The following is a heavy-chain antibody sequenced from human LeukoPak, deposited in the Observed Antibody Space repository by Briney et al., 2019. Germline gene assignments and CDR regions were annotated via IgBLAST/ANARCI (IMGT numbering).Heavy chain of an antibody. CDR1: GGSISSGGYY. Sequence: PSQTLSLTCTVSGGSISSGGYYWSWIREPPGKGLEWIGYIYHSGSTYYNPSLKSRVTISVDRSKNQFSPKLSSVTAADTAVYYCARESTDCSGGSCYSGGVDYWGQGTLVTVSS. V-gene: IGHV4-30-2*01. CDR2: IYHSGST. D-gene: IGHD2-15*01. CDR3: ARESTDCSGGSCYSGGVDY. J-gene: IGHJ4*02.